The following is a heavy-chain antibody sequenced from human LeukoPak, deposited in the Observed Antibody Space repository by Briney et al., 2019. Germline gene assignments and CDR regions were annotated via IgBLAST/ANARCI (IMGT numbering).Heavy chain of an antibody. CDR1: GGTFSSYA. V-gene: IGHV1-69*05. D-gene: IGHD6-13*01. Sequence: GASVKVSCKASGGTFSSYAISWVRQAPGQGLEWMGGIIPIFGTANYAQKFQGRVTITTDESTSTAYMELSSLRSEATAVYYCARAGYPGIAAAVNYWGQGTLVTVSS. J-gene: IGHJ4*02. CDR2: IIPIFGTA. CDR3: ARAGYPGIAAAVNY.